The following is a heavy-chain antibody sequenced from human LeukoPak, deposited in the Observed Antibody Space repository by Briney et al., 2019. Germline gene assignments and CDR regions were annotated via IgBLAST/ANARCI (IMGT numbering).Heavy chain of an antibody. J-gene: IGHJ6*03. Sequence: GGSLRLSCAASGITFSSYGMSWVRQPPGKGLDWVSSISSTGGTTYYADSVKGRFTISRDNSKNPLYLQMISLRAEDTAIYYCAKNGDRGAYCTGGTCYPYFYYYMDVWGKGTTVTI. D-gene: IGHD2-15*01. CDR2: ISSTGGTT. V-gene: IGHV3-23*01. CDR1: GITFSSYG. CDR3: AKNGDRGAYCTGGTCYPYFYYYMDV.